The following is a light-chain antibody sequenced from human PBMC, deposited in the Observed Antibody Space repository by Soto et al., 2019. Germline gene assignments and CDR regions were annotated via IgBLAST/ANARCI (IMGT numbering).Light chain of an antibody. V-gene: IGKV3-20*01. CDR1: QSVSSSY. CDR3: QQYGSSPLFT. Sequence: ESVLTQSPGTLSLSPGERATLSCRASQSVSSSYLAWYQQKPGQAPRLLIYGASGRATGIPDRFSGSGSGTDFTLTISRLEHEDFAVYYCQQYGSSPLFTFGPGTKVAIQ. CDR2: GAS. J-gene: IGKJ3*01.